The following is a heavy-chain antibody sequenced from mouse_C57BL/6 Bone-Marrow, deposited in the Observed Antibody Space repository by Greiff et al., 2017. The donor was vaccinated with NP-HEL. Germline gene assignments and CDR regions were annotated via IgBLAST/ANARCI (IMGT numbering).Heavy chain of an antibody. CDR2: IDPSDSYT. V-gene: IGHV1-50*01. D-gene: IGHD1-1*01. CDR3: ARLPTTVVATRYFDV. Sequence: QVQLQQPGAELVKPGASVKLSCKASGYTFTSYWMQWVKQRPGQGLEWIGEIDPSDSYTNYNQKFKGKATLTVDTSSSTAYMQLSSLTSEDSAVYYCARLPTTVVATRYFDVWGTGTTVTVSS. CDR1: GYTFTSYW. J-gene: IGHJ1*03.